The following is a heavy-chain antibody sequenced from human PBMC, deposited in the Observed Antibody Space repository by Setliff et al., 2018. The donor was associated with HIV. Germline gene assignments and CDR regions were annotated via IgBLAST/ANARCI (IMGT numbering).Heavy chain of an antibody. CDR3: ARGLGVRGVYYYYYMDV. D-gene: IGHD3-10*01. Sequence: SVKVSCKASGGTFSSYTISWVRQAPGQGLEWMGRIIPILGIANYAQKFEGRVTITADKSTSTASMELSSLRSEDTAVYYCARGLGVRGVYYYYYMDVWGKGTTVTVSS. CDR1: GGTFSSYT. CDR2: IIPILGIA. V-gene: IGHV1-69*02. J-gene: IGHJ6*03.